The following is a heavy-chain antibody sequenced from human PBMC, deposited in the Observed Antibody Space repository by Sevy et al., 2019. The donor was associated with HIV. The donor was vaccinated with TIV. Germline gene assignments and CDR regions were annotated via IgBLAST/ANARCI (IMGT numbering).Heavy chain of an antibody. CDR2: ISYDGSNK. CDR3: AREYCSGGSCHVDY. J-gene: IGHJ4*02. V-gene: IGHV3-30-3*01. D-gene: IGHD2-15*01. Sequence: GGSLRLSCAASGFTFSSYAMHWVRQAPGKGLEWVAVISYDGSNKYYADYVKGRFPISRDNSKNTLYRQMNSLRDEDTAVYYCAREYCSGGSCHVDYWGQGTLVTVSS. CDR1: GFTFSSYA.